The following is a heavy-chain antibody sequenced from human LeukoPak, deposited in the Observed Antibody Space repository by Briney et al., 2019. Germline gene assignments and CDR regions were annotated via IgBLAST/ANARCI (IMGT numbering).Heavy chain of an antibody. D-gene: IGHD1-7*01. V-gene: IGHV4-59*11. CDR2: IYYGGST. J-gene: IGHJ6*03. CDR3: AREETAGTTGAYYYYYMDV. Sequence: SETLSLTCTVSGGSISSHYWSWIRQPPGKGLEWIGYIYYGGSTNYNPSLKSRVTISVDTSKNQFSLKLSSVTAADTAVYYCAREETAGTTGAYYYYYMDVWGKGTTVTVSS. CDR1: GGSISSHY.